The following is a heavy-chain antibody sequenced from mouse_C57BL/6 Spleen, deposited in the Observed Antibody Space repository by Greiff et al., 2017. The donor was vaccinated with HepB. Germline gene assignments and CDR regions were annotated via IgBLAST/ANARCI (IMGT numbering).Heavy chain of an antibody. CDR2: ISSGSSTI. Sequence: DVMLVESGGGLVKPGGSLKLSCAASGFTFSDYGMHWVRQAPEKGLEWVAYISSGSSTIYYADTVKGRFTISRDNAKNTLFLQMTSLRSEDTAMYYCARPYDDPLAYWGQGTLVTVSA. D-gene: IGHD2-3*01. CDR1: GFTFSDYG. V-gene: IGHV5-17*01. J-gene: IGHJ3*01. CDR3: ARPYDDPLAY.